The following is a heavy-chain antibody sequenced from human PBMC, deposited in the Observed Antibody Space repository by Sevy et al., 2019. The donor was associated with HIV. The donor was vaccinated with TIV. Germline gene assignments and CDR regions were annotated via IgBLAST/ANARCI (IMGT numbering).Heavy chain of an antibody. D-gene: IGHD2-2*01. Sequence: GGSLRLSCAASGFIFNTYAMNWVRQAPGKGPEWVSYISSNSNTIYYADSVKGRFTISRDNAKNSLYLQMNSLRDEDTAVYYCARYCSSTTCYLYIDVWGKGTTVTVSS. CDR1: GFIFNTYA. J-gene: IGHJ6*03. CDR2: ISSNSNTI. V-gene: IGHV3-48*02. CDR3: ARYCSSTTCYLYIDV.